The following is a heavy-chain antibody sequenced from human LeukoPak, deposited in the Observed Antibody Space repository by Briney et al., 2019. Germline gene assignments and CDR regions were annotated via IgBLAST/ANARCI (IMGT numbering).Heavy chain of an antibody. V-gene: IGHV3-33*01. J-gene: IGHJ4*02. Sequence: GRSLRLSCAASGFTFSSFGMHWVRQAPGKGLEWVSLIWYDGSNKYYEDSVKGRLTISRDNSKNTLYLQMNSLRAEDTAVYYCARELPPVVTYYFDYWGQGTLVTVSS. CDR2: IWYDGSNK. CDR3: ARELPPVVTYYFDY. CDR1: GFTFSSFG. D-gene: IGHD2-15*01.